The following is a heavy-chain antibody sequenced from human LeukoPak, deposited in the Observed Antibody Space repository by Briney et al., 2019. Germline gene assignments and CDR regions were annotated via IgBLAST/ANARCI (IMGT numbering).Heavy chain of an antibody. D-gene: IGHD3-9*01. CDR3: ARVGLLTGYYFFDY. V-gene: IGHV1-18*01. CDR2: IRGDNGDT. CDR1: GYTFTSYG. J-gene: IGHJ4*02. Sequence: ASVKVSCKASGYTFTSYGITWVRQAPGQGLEWVGWIRGDNGDTNYAQKLQGRVTMTTDTSTSTAYMELRSLGSDETAVYYCARVGLLTGYYFFDYWGQGTLVTVSS.